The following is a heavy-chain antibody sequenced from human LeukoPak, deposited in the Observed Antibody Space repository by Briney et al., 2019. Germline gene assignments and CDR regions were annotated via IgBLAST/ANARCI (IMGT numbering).Heavy chain of an antibody. Sequence: ASVRVSCKTSGYSFSSHHVHWVRQAPGQGLEWMGINFFHDGSTSNTQKFQGRVTMTRDTSTSTVYMELSSLRSEDTAVYYCARDSGNYHYDMDVWGQGTTVIVYS. CDR2: NFFHDGST. CDR3: ARDSGNYHYDMDV. J-gene: IGHJ6*02. D-gene: IGHD3-10*01. CDR1: GYSFSSHH. V-gene: IGHV1-46*01.